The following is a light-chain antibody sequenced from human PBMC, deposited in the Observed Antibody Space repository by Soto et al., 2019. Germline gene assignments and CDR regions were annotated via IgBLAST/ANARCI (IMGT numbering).Light chain of an antibody. J-gene: IGKJ4*01. CDR1: QSVSSN. V-gene: IGKV3-15*01. CDR3: QQFHHSPGT. Sequence: EIVMTQSPATLSLSPGERATLSCRASQSVSSNLAWYQHKHGQPPSLLLYDASTRATGIPAWFSGRCAGTDFTLTSSRLQSEYVAVYYCQQFHHSPGTFGQGTKVEIK. CDR2: DAS.